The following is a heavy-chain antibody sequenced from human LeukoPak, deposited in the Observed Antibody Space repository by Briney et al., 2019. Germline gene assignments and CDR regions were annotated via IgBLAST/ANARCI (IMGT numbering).Heavy chain of an antibody. CDR3: ARAVGANYYYYGMDV. V-gene: IGHV4-59*01. J-gene: IGHJ6*02. CDR2: IYYSGST. CDR1: GGSISSYN. Sequence: KPSETLSLTCTVSGGSISSYNWSWIRQPPGKGLECIGDIYYSGSTNYNPSLKSRVTISVDTSKNQFSLKLSSVTAADTAVYYCARAVGANYYYYGMDVWGQGTTVTVSS. D-gene: IGHD1-26*01.